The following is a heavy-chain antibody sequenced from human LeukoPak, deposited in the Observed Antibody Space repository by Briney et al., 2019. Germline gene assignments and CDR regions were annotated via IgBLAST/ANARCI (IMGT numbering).Heavy chain of an antibody. CDR1: GFTFSSYA. V-gene: IGHV3-23*01. CDR2: ISGSGGST. D-gene: IGHD6-13*01. Sequence: GGSLRLSCAASGFTFSSYAMGWVRQAPGKGLEWVSAISGSGGSTYYADSVKGRFTISRDNSKNTLYLQMNSLRAEDTAVYYCAKVMDSYSSSWYQNPYYFDYWGQGTLVTVSS. J-gene: IGHJ4*02. CDR3: AKVMDSYSSSWYQNPYYFDY.